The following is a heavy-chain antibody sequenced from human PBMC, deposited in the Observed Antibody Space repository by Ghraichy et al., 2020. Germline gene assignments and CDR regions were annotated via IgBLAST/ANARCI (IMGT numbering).Heavy chain of an antibody. J-gene: IGHJ4*02. CDR1: GFTFDYYT. CDR2: ISWDGGST. V-gene: IGHV3-43*01. D-gene: IGHD3-10*01. CDR3: AKGRYYGSGSYYFDY. Sequence: GGSRRLSCAASGFTFDYYTMHWVRQAPGKGLEWVSLISWDGGSTYYADSVKGRFTISRDNSKNSLYLQMNSLRTEDTALYYCAKGRYYGSGSYYFDYWGQGTLVTVSS.